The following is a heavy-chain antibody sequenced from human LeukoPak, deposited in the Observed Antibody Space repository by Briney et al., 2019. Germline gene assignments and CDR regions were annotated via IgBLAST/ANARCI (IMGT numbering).Heavy chain of an antibody. CDR1: GFTFSDYY. V-gene: IGHV3-11*06. CDR3: AGGIAVAGTGFFDY. D-gene: IGHD6-19*01. Sequence: PGGSLRLSCAASGFTFSDYYMYWIRQAPGKGLEWISTISRSSSYTNYADSVKGRFSISRVNAKNSLYLQMNSLGAEDTAVYYCAGGIAVAGTGFFDYWGQGTLVTVSS. CDR2: ISRSSSYT. J-gene: IGHJ4*02.